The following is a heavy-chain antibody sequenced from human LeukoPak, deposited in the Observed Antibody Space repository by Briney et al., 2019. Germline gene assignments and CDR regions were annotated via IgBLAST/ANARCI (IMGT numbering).Heavy chain of an antibody. CDR2: IKKDGSQK. CDR1: GFTFSSYW. Sequence: PGGSLRLSCAASGFTFSSYWMNWVRQAPGKGLEWVANIKKDGSQKYYVDSVKGRFTISRDNAKNSLYLQMNSLRAEDTAVYYCARAERYFDLDVWGQGTTVTVSS. V-gene: IGHV3-7*04. J-gene: IGHJ6*02. CDR3: ARAERYFDLDV. D-gene: IGHD3-9*01.